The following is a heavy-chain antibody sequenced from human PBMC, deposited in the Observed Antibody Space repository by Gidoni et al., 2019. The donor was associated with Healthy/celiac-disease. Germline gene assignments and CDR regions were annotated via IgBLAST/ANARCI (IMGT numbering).Heavy chain of an antibody. CDR2: ISSSSSYI. Sequence: EVQLVVSGGGLVKPGGSLRLSCAASGSTFSSYSMNWVRQAPGKGLEWVSSISSSSSYIYYADSVKGRFTISRDNAKNSLYLQMNSLRAEDTAVYYCARYGLDIVATGWYFDLWGRGTLVTVSS. D-gene: IGHD5-12*01. CDR3: ARYGLDIVATGWYFDL. J-gene: IGHJ2*01. CDR1: GSTFSSYS. V-gene: IGHV3-21*01.